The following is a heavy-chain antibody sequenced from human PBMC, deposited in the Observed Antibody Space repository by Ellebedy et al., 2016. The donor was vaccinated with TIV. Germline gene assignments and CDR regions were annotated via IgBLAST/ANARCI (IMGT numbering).Heavy chain of an antibody. D-gene: IGHD3-9*01. CDR2: INASNGST. Sequence: AASVKVSCQASAYTFSGYYINWARQAPGQGLEWTGIINASNGSTNYAQKFQGRVTMTRDTSTTTVYMELRSLRSEYTAVYYCSRDFEPRSLVSYYSGMDVWGQGTTVTVSS. V-gene: IGHV1-46*01. CDR3: SRDFEPRSLVSYYSGMDV. CDR1: AYTFSGYY. J-gene: IGHJ6*02.